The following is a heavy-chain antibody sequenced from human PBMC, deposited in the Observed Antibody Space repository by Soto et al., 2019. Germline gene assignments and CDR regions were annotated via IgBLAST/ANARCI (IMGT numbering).Heavy chain of an antibody. J-gene: IGHJ4*02. CDR1: GGSISDYQ. CDR3: ARMRGLGEISPCFDY. Sequence: QVQLQESGPGLVKPSETLSLTCSVSGGSISDYQWNWIRQPPGKGLEWIGYIYYSGRTNYNPSLKSRVTISLDTSTKQFSLRLRSVTAADTAVYYCARMRGLGEISPCFDYWGQGTLVTVSS. CDR2: IYYSGRT. V-gene: IGHV4-59*01. D-gene: IGHD3-16*02.